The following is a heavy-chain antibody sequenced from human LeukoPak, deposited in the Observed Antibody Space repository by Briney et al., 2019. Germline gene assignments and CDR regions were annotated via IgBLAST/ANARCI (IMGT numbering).Heavy chain of an antibody. V-gene: IGHV1-46*01. CDR2: INTSGSST. Sequence: ASVKVSFKASGYTFTIYYMHWVRQAPGQGLGWVGIINTSGSSTSYAQTFQGRVTMTRDTSTSTVYMELSSLRSEDTAVYYCVRAPHGNLYGGQTKYYYGMDVWGQGTTVTVSS. J-gene: IGHJ6*02. CDR1: GYTFTIYY. D-gene: IGHD4/OR15-4a*01. CDR3: VRAPHGNLYGGQTKYYYGMDV.